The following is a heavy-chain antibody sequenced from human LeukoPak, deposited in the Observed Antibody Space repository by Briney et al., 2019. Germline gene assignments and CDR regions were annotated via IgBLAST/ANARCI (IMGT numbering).Heavy chain of an antibody. CDR1: GGSINSGNYY. D-gene: IGHD5-18*01. CDR2: IYRSGST. V-gene: IGHV4-61*02. J-gene: IGHJ3*02. CDR3: QGYPGSEAFDI. Sequence: PSQTLSLTCTVSGGSINSGNYYWSWIRQPAGKGLEWIGRIYRSGSTNYNPSLKSRVTISLDTSKNQFSLRLGSVTAADTAVYYCQGYPGSEAFDIWGQGTMVTVSS.